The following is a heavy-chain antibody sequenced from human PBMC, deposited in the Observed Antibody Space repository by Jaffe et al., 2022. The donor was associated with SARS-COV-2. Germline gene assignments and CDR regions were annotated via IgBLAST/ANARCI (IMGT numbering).Heavy chain of an antibody. D-gene: IGHD6-19*01. Sequence: QVQLVQSGAEVKKPGASVKVSCKASGYTFTSYAMHWVRQAPGQRLEWMGWINAGNGNTKYSQKFQGRVTITRDTSASTAYMELSSLRSEDTAVYYCAFSEGGWYTYYGMDVWGQGTTVTVSS. V-gene: IGHV1-3*01. CDR2: INAGNGNT. J-gene: IGHJ6*02. CDR1: GYTFTSYA. CDR3: AFSEGGWYTYYGMDV.